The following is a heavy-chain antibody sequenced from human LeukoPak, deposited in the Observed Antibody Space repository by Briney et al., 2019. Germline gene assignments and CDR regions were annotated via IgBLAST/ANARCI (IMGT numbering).Heavy chain of an antibody. CDR1: GGSISGYY. CDR3: ARDALGYCSGGSCYSEFDY. Sequence: PSETLSLTCTVSGGSISGYYWSWIRQPAEKGLEWIGRIYSSGWSTNYNPSLKSRVTMSVDTSKNRFSLKLSSVTAADTAVYYCARDALGYCSGGSCYSEFDYWGQGTLVTVSS. CDR2: IYSSGWST. D-gene: IGHD2-15*01. J-gene: IGHJ4*02. V-gene: IGHV4-4*07.